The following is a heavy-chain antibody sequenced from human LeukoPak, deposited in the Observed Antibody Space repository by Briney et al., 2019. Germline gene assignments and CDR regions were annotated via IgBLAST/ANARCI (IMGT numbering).Heavy chain of an antibody. D-gene: IGHD5-18*01. CDR2: ISSSGSTT. J-gene: IGHJ4*02. V-gene: IGHV3-48*03. CDR1: GFTFSSYE. CDR3: ARDGGVQLWLRY. Sequence: GGSLRLSCAASGFTFSSYEMNWVRQAPGKRLEWVSYISSSGSTTYHADSVKGRFTISRDNAKNSLYLQMNSLRAEDTAVYYCARDGGVQLWLRYCGQGTLVTVSS.